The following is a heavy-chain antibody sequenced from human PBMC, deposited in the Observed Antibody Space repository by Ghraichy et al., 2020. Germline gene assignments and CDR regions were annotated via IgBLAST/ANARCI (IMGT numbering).Heavy chain of an antibody. V-gene: IGHV4-34*01. Sequence: SETLSLTCAVYGGSFSGYYWSWIRQPPGKELEWIGEINHSGSTNYNPSLKSRVTISVDTSKNQFSLKLSSVTAADTAVYYCAREGEITMVRGVLFDYWGQGTLVTVSS. J-gene: IGHJ4*02. CDR2: INHSGST. CDR1: GGSFSGYY. CDR3: AREGEITMVRGVLFDY. D-gene: IGHD3-10*01.